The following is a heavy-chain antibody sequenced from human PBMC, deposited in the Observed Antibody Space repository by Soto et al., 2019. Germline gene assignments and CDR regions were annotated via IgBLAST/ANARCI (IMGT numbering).Heavy chain of an antibody. CDR2: MNPNVSDT. D-gene: IGHD2-15*01. CDR1: ADTFTNYW. J-gene: IGHJ4*02. Sequence: EVQLVQSGAEVKKPGESLQISCKGSADTFTNYWIGWVRQMPGKGLEGIGIMNPNVSDTRYSPSFQGQVTISVDRSINTAYLQGASLKASDTAMYYCARGASFRWDCWGQGTLVSVSS. V-gene: IGHV5-51*03. CDR3: ARGASFRWDC.